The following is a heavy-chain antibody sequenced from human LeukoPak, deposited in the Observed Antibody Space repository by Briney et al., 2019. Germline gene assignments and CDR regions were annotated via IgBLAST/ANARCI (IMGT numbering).Heavy chain of an antibody. CDR1: RFTFDSYA. CDR3: ASHMTTVATPLDY. CDR2: ISGSGGGT. V-gene: IGHV3-23*01. D-gene: IGHD4-11*01. Sequence: RGSLRLSCAPSRFTFDSYAMTWVRQAPGKGLECVSAISGSGGGTYYADSVKGRFTISRDNSKNTLYLQMNSLRAEDTAVYYCASHMTTVATPLDYWGEGTLVTVSS. J-gene: IGHJ4*02.